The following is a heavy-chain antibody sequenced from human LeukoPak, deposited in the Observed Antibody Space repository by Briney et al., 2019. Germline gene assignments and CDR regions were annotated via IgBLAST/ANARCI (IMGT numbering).Heavy chain of an antibody. CDR3: ARDRIQLGGSIDY. V-gene: IGHV4-31*03. CDR2: IYYSGST. Sequence: PSETLSLTCTVSGGSISSGGYYWSWIRQHPGKGLEWIGYIYYSGSTYYNPSLKSRVTISVDTSKNQFSLKLSSVTAADTAVYYCARDRIQLGGSIDYWGQGTLVTVSS. J-gene: IGHJ4*02. D-gene: IGHD5-18*01. CDR1: GGSISSGGYY.